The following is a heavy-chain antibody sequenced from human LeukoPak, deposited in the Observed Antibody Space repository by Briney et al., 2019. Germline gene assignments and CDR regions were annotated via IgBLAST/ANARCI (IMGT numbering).Heavy chain of an antibody. CDR1: GYTFTSYD. Sequence: ASVKVSCKASGYTFTSYDINWVRQATGQGLEWMGWMNPNSGNTGYAQKFQGRVTMTRNTSISTAYMELSSLRSEDTAVYYCARGDLPNHRGYYYYYGMDVWGQGTTVTVSS. J-gene: IGHJ6*02. V-gene: IGHV1-8*01. CDR3: ARGDLPNHRGYYYYYGMDV. D-gene: IGHD1-14*01. CDR2: MNPNSGNT.